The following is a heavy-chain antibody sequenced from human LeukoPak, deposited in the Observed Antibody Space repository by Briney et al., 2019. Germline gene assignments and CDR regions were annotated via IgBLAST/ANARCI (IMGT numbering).Heavy chain of an antibody. D-gene: IGHD3-22*01. CDR2: IYSGGST. CDR1: GFTVSSNY. V-gene: IGHV3-53*01. CDR3: ARAWKWFEMDV. J-gene: IGHJ6*02. Sequence: GGSLRLSCAASGFTVSSNYMSWVRQAPGKGLEWVSVIYSGGSTYYADSVKGRFTISRDNSKNTLYLQMNSLRAEDTAVCYCARAWKWFEMDVWGQGTTVTVSS.